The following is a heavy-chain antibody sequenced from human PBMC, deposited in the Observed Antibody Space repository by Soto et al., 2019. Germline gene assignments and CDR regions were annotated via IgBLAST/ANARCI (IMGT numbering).Heavy chain of an antibody. CDR2: ISSSGSTI. CDR3: ARDHPYFDWLSQYYFDY. Sequence: PGGSLRLSCAASGFTFSDYYMSWIRQAPGKGLEWVSYISSSGSTIYYADSVKGRFTISRDNAKNSLYLQMNSLRAEDTAVYYCARDHPYFDWLSQYYFDYWGQGTLVTVSS. V-gene: IGHV3-11*01. CDR1: GFTFSDYY. D-gene: IGHD3-9*01. J-gene: IGHJ4*02.